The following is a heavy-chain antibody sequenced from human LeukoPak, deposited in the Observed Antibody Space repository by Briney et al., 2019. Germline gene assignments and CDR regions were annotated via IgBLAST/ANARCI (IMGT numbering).Heavy chain of an antibody. CDR2: IYGGGST. Sequence: GGSLRLSCAASGFTVSSKYMTWVRQAPGKGLEWVSVIYGGGSTYYADSVKGRFTISRDNSKNTLYLQMNSLRVEDTAVYYCASWPVGWYGEDSWGQGTLVTVSS. V-gene: IGHV3-66*01. J-gene: IGHJ4*02. D-gene: IGHD6-19*01. CDR3: ASWPVGWYGEDS. CDR1: GFTVSSKY.